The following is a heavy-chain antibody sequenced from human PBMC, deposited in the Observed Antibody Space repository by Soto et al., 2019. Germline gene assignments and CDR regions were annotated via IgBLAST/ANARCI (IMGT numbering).Heavy chain of an antibody. CDR1: GFTFSSYA. D-gene: IGHD3-16*02. CDR3: AKSRVFIGAIVTLLDS. CDR2: ISNNGDTA. J-gene: IGHJ4*02. V-gene: IGHV3-23*01. Sequence: EVQLLESGGGLVQPGGSRTLSCATSGFTFSSYAMVWVRQAAEKGLEWVASISNNGDTAYYADSVKGRFTISRGNSENTLYLQMNGLRADDPALYFCAKSRVFIGAIVTLLDSWGQGTQVTVSS.